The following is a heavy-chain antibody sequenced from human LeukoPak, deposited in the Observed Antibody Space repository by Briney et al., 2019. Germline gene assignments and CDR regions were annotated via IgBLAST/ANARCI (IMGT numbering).Heavy chain of an antibody. CDR2: IYSGGNT. Sequence: GGSLRLSCAASGFTVGNYYVSWVRQAPGEGLEWVSVIYSGGNTYYADSVKGRFTISRDNAKNSLYLQMNSLRAEDTAVYYCAREEAAAGSMDVWGKGTTVTVSS. D-gene: IGHD6-13*01. J-gene: IGHJ6*04. V-gene: IGHV3-66*01. CDR1: GFTVGNYY. CDR3: AREEAAAGSMDV.